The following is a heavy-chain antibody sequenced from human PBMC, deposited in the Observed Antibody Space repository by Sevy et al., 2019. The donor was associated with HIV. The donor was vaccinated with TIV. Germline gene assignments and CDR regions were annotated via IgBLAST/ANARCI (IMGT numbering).Heavy chain of an antibody. D-gene: IGHD1-26*01. CDR2: TYYRSKWYN. Sequence: SQTLSLTCAISGDSVSSNSAAWNWIRQSPSRGLEWLGRTYYRSKWYNNYAVSVKSRITINPETSKNQFSLQLNSVTPEDTTVYYCARDKWWELTYYYYIDVWGKGTTVTVSS. J-gene: IGHJ6*03. CDR3: ARDKWWELTYYYYIDV. CDR1: GDSVSSNSAA. V-gene: IGHV6-1*01.